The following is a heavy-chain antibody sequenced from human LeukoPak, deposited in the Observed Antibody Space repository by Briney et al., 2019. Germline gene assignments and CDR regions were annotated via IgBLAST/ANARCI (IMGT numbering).Heavy chain of an antibody. CDR2: ISSSGSTI. V-gene: IGHV3-48*03. D-gene: IGHD2-2*01. CDR3: ARGPQDVPATDY. Sequence: PGGSLLLSCAASGFTFSSYEMNWVRQAPGKGLEWVSYISSSGSTIYYADSVKGRFTISRDNAKNSLYLQMNSLRAEDTAVYYCARGPQDVPATDYWGQGTLVTVSS. J-gene: IGHJ4*02. CDR1: GFTFSSYE.